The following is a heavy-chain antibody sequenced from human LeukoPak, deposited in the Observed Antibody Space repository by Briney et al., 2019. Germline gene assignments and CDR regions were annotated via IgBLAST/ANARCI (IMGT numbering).Heavy chain of an antibody. CDR2: IYYSEST. D-gene: IGHD6-13*01. J-gene: IGHJ4*02. Sequence: SETLSLTCTVSGGSISSSSYYWGWIRQPPGKGLEWIGSIYYSESTYYNPSLKSRVTISVDTSKNQLSLKLSSVTAADTAVYYCASARTSSRIWFTFDYWGQGILVTVSS. CDR1: GGSISSSSYY. CDR3: ASARTSSRIWFTFDY. V-gene: IGHV4-39*01.